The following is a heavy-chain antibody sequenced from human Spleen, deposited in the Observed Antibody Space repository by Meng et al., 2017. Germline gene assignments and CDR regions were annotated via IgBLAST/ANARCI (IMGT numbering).Heavy chain of an antibody. D-gene: IGHD6-19*01. CDR2: ISWNSGSI. CDR3: AKDMVSAVAGYYFDY. CDR1: GFTFDDYA. Sequence: SLKISCAASGFTFDDYAMHWVRQAPGKGLEWVSGISWNSGSIGYADSVKGRFTISRDNAKNSLYLQMNSLRAEDTALYYCAKDMVSAVAGYYFDYWGQGTLVTVSS. V-gene: IGHV3-9*01. J-gene: IGHJ4*02.